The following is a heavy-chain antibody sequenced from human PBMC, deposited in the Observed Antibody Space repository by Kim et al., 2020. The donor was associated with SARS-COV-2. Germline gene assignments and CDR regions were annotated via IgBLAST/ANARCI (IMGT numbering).Heavy chain of an antibody. J-gene: IGHJ4*02. CDR2: IYLGDSNV. D-gene: IGHD2-2*01. CDR3: ARRRPALNPYYFDY. V-gene: IGHV5-51*01. Sequence: GESLKISCKGSGYSFTNSWIGWVRQMPGKGLEWMGIIYLGDSNVRYSPSFQGQVTISADNSISTAYLQWSSLKASDTVISYCARRRPALNPYYFDYWGQGTLVTVSS. CDR1: GYSFTNSW.